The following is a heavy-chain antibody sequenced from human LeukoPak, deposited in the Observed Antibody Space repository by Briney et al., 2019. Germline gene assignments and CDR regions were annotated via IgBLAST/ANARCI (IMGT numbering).Heavy chain of an antibody. D-gene: IGHD2-21*02. V-gene: IGHV3-21*01. CDR2: ISSSSSYI. Sequence: PGGSLRLSCAASGFTFSSYSMNWVRQAPGKGLEWVSSISSSSSYIYYADSVKGRFTISRDNAKNSLYLQMNSLRAEDTAVYYCARDVTYCGGDCYPQYYYYCMDVWGQGTTVTVSS. CDR3: ARDVTYCGGDCYPQYYYYCMDV. CDR1: GFTFSSYS. J-gene: IGHJ6*02.